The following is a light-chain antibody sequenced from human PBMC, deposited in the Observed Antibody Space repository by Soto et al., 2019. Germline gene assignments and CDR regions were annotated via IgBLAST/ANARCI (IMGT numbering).Light chain of an antibody. CDR3: IQDYNYPLT. CDR2: AAS. V-gene: IGKV1-6*01. J-gene: IGKJ4*01. CDR1: QGIRND. Sequence: AIQMTQSPSSLSASVGNRVTLTCRASQGIRNDLGWYQQKPGKAPKLLIYAASSLQSGVPSRFSGSGSGTDFTLTISSLQPEEFATYYCIQDYNYPLTFGRGTKVDIK.